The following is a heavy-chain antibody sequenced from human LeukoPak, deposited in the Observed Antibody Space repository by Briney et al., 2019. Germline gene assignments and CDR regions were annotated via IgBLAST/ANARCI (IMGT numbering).Heavy chain of an antibody. CDR2: ISAYNGST. D-gene: IGHD3-3*01. Sequence: ASVKVSCKASGYTFNSYGISWVRQAPGQGLEWMGWISAYNGSTNYAQKVQGRVTMTTDTSTSTAYMELRSLRSDDTAVYYCARDGYDFLSGYYRTPFDYWGQGTLVTVSS. CDR1: GYTFNSYG. J-gene: IGHJ4*02. CDR3: ARDGYDFLSGYYRTPFDY. V-gene: IGHV1-18*01.